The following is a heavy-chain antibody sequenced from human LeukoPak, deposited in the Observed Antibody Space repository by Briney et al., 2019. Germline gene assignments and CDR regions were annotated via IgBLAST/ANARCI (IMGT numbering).Heavy chain of an antibody. CDR2: IYYTGST. J-gene: IGHJ4*02. CDR1: GGSISSYY. D-gene: IGHD5-24*01. Sequence: SETLSLTCTVSGGSISSYYWSWIRQPPGKGLEWLGYIYYTGSTYYNPSLESRVTISVDTSKTQFSLKLTSVTAADTAVYYCERSGQLSRIDYWGQGTLVTVSS. CDR3: ERSGQLSRIDY. V-gene: IGHV4-59*06.